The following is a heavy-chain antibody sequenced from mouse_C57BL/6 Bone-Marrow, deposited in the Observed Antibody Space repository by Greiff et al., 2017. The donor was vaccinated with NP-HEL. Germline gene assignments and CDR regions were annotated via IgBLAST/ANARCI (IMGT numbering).Heavy chain of an antibody. J-gene: IGHJ2*01. V-gene: IGHV3-6*01. CDR2: ISYDGSN. Sequence: DVQLQESGPGLVKPSQSLSLTCSVTGYSITSGYYWNWIRQFPGNKLEWMGYISYDGSNNYNPSLKNRISITRDTSKNQFFLKLNSVTTEDTATYYCASGTTVVDYFDYWGQGTTLTVSS. D-gene: IGHD1-1*01. CDR3: ASGTTVVDYFDY. CDR1: GYSITSGYY.